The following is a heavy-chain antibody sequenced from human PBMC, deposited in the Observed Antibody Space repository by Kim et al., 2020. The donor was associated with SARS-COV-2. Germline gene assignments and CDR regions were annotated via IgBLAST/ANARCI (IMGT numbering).Heavy chain of an antibody. CDR1: GFTFSSYG. Sequence: GGSLRLSCAASGFTFSSYGMHWVRQAPGKGLEWVAVIWYDGSNKYYADSVKGRFTISRDNSKNTLYLQMNSLRAEDTAVYYCARDGGGYSYARYVARSYYGMVVWGQGTTVTVSS. V-gene: IGHV3-33*01. CDR3: ARDGGGYSYARYVARSYYGMVV. CDR2: IWYDGSNK. D-gene: IGHD5-18*01. J-gene: IGHJ6*02.